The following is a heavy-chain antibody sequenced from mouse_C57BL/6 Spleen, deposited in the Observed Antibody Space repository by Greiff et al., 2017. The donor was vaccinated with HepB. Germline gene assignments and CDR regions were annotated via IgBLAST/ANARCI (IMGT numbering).Heavy chain of an antibody. Sequence: VQLVESGAELVKPGASVKISCKASGYAFSSYWMNWVKQRPGKGLEWIGQIYPGDGDTNYNGKFKGKATLTADKSSSTAYMQLSSLTSEDSAVYFCARSDTTSYYFDYWGQGTTLTVSS. D-gene: IGHD1-1*01. V-gene: IGHV1-80*01. CDR2: IYPGDGDT. J-gene: IGHJ2*01. CDR3: ARSDTTSYYFDY. CDR1: GYAFSSYW.